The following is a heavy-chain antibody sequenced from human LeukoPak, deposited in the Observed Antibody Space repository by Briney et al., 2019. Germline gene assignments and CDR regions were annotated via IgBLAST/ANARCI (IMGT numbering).Heavy chain of an antibody. CDR1: AFTFSSYE. CDR2: ISGSGNTV. V-gene: IGHV3-48*03. Sequence: GGSLRLSCAASAFTFSSYEMSWVRQAPGKGLERVSYISGSGNTVYYADSVKGRFTISRDNAKNSLYLQMSSLRAEDTAVYYCARDPAGVDYWGQGTLVTVSS. D-gene: IGHD3-10*01. J-gene: IGHJ4*02. CDR3: ARDPAGVDY.